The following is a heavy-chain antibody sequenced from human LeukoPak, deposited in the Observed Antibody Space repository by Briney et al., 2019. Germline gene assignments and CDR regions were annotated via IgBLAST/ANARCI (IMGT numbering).Heavy chain of an antibody. V-gene: IGHV1-18*01. CDR2: ISGYNGNT. CDR1: GYTFTTYV. Sequence: ASVKVSCKASGYTFTTYVIIWVRQAPGQGLEWMGWISGYNGNTNYAQKLQARVTMTTDTSTSTAYMELRSLRSDDTAVYYCARDFLWFGEGGYWGQGTLVTVSS. CDR3: ARDFLWFGEGGY. D-gene: IGHD3-10*01. J-gene: IGHJ4*02.